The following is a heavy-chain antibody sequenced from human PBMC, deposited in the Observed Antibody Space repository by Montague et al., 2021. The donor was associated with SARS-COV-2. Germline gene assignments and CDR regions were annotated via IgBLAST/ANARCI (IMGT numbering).Heavy chain of an antibody. CDR3: GLGRGFAVGNHYYYSYGLDV. CDR2: IYFGGGT. CDR1: GGSISSSNYF. V-gene: IGHV4-39*07. Sequence: SETLSLTCTVSGGSISSSNYFWGWIRQPPGKGLEWIGSIYFGGGTYYSPSLKSRVIISADTSKNQFSLNLRSVTAADTAVYFCGLGRGFAVGNHYYYSYGLDVWGQGTTVTVSS. D-gene: IGHD3-10*01. J-gene: IGHJ6*02.